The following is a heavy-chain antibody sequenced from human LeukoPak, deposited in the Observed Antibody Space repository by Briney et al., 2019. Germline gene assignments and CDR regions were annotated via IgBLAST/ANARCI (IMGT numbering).Heavy chain of an antibody. V-gene: IGHV3-7*04. D-gene: IGHD3-10*01. CDR2: IKQDGSEK. CDR3: ARDGFTILSYGMDV. J-gene: IGHJ6*02. Sequence: GGSLTLSCAASGFTFSSYWMSWVRQAPGKGLEWVANIKQDGSEKYYVDSVKGRFTISRDNAKNSLYLQMNSLRAEDTAVYYCARDGFTILSYGMDVWGQGTTETVSS. CDR1: GFTFSSYW.